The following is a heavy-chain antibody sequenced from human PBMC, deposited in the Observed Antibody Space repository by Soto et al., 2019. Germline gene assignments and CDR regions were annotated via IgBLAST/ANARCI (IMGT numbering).Heavy chain of an antibody. Sequence: QVQLQESGPGLVKPSQTLSLTCTVSGGSISSGDYYWSWIRQPPGKGLEWIGYIYYSGSTYYNPSLQSRVTIAVDTSKTQFSLTLSSVTAADTAVYYCARAVRGSYYDYWGQGTLVTVSS. CDR3: ARAVRGSYYDY. D-gene: IGHD1-26*01. J-gene: IGHJ4*02. CDR1: GGSISSGDYY. CDR2: IYYSGST. V-gene: IGHV4-30-4*01.